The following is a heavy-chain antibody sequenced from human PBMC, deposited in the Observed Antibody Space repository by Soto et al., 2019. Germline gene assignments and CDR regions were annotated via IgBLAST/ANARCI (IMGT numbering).Heavy chain of an antibody. CDR2: IYYSGST. V-gene: IGHV4-31*03. D-gene: IGHD4-17*01. J-gene: IGHJ4*02. CDR1: GGSISSGGYY. CDR3: ARFSTTDGYFDY. Sequence: PSETLSLTCTVSGGSISSGGYYWSWIRQHPGKGLEWIGYIYYSGSTYYNPSLKSRVTISVDTSKNQFSLKLSSVTAAGTAVYYCARFSTTDGYFDYWGQGTLVTVSS.